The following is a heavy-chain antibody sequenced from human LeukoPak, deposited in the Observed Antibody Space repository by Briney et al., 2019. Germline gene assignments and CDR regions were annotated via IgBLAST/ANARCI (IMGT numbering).Heavy chain of an antibody. CDR3: AKGDEWFDP. D-gene: IGHD3-16*01. CDR1: GGSLSSYY. CDR2: IYYSGST. V-gene: IGHV4-59*01. Sequence: SETLSLTCTVSGGSLSSYYWSWIRQPPGKGLEWIGYIYYSGSTNYYPSLKSRVTISVDTSKNQFSLKLSSVTAADTAVYYCAKGDEWFDPWGQGTLVTVSS. J-gene: IGHJ5*02.